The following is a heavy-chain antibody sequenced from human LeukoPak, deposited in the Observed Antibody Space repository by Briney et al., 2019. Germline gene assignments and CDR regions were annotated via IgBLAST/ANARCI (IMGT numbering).Heavy chain of an antibody. V-gene: IGHV3-23*01. CDR1: GFTFSSYA. CDR3: AKDRTYCTNGVCPYYYMDV. CDR2: ISGSGGST. D-gene: IGHD2-8*01. Sequence: PGGSLRLSCAASGFTFSSYAMSWVRQAPGKGLDWVSAISGSGGSTYYADSVKGRFTISRDNSKNTLYLQMNSLRAEDTAVYYCAKDRTYCTNGVCPYYYMDVWGKGTTVTVSS. J-gene: IGHJ6*03.